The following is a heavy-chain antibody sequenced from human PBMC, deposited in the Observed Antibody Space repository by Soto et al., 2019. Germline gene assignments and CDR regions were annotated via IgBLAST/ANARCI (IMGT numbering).Heavy chain of an antibody. V-gene: IGHV3-33*01. J-gene: IGHJ4*02. CDR2: IWSDGSSK. Sequence: QVQLVESGGGVVQPGRSLRLSCAASGFTFGSYGMHWVRQAPGKGLEWVAVIWSDGSSKYYADSVKGRFTISRDNSKNTLYLQMNSLRAEDTAVYYCARDLGYCSGGTCGIPDYWGQGNLVTVSS. CDR1: GFTFGSYG. D-gene: IGHD2-15*01. CDR3: ARDLGYCSGGTCGIPDY.